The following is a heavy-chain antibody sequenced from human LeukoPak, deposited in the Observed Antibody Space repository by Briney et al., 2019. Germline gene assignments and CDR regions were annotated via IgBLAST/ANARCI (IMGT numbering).Heavy chain of an antibody. CDR1: GGTFSSYA. CDR2: IKQDGSEE. Sequence: GASVKVSCKASGGTFSSYAISWVRQAPGKGLEWVANIKQDGSEESVVDSVKGRFTVSRDNAKNSLYLQMNSLRAEDTAVYYCARVLIGNDFWGQGTLITVSS. D-gene: IGHD1-1*01. V-gene: IGHV3-7*01. CDR3: ARVLIGNDF. J-gene: IGHJ4*02.